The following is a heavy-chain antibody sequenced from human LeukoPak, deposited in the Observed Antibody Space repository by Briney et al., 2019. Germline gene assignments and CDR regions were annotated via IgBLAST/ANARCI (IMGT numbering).Heavy chain of an antibody. CDR1: GGSISPHY. D-gene: IGHD4-17*01. V-gene: IGHV4-59*11. CDR3: TRERSTVTFGY. CDR2: VYYNGLT. J-gene: IGHJ4*02. Sequence: PSETLSLTCTVSGGSISPHYWTWIRQTPGKGLEWIGYVYYNGLTSYNASLRSRLILSVDTARNQVSLKLTSVTAADTAVYYCTRERSTVTFGYWGQGTLVTVSS.